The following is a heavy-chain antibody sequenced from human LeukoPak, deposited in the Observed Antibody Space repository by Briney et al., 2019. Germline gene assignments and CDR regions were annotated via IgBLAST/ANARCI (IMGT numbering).Heavy chain of an antibody. Sequence: SETLSLTCTVSGGSISSSSYYWGWIRQPPGKGLEWIGSIYYSGSTYYNPSLKSRVTISVDTSKNQFSLKLSSVTAADTAVYYCARVWGSSIAAAGNWFDPWGQGTLVTVSS. CDR2: IYYSGST. V-gene: IGHV4-39*07. D-gene: IGHD6-13*01. J-gene: IGHJ5*02. CDR1: GGSISSSSYY. CDR3: ARVWGSSIAAAGNWFDP.